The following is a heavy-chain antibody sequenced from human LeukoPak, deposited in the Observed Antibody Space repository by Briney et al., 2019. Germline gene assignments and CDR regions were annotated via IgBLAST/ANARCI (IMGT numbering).Heavy chain of an antibody. V-gene: IGHV3-48*03. CDR2: IGTIISTT. CDR1: GFTFGSYE. CDR3: ARNVYDLRGQWLVPGFDY. Sequence: GGSLRLSCAASGFTFGSYEMNWVRQAPGKGLEWVSYIGTIISTTYYADSVKGRFTGSRDDAKSSLYLQMSSLRAEDTAVYYCARNVYDLRGQWLVPGFDYWGQGTLVTVSS. D-gene: IGHD6-19*01. J-gene: IGHJ4*02.